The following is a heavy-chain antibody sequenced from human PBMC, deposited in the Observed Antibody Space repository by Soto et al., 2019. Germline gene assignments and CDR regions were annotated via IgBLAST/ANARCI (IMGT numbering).Heavy chain of an antibody. J-gene: IGHJ6*02. CDR3: ARAGVVVPAAMSGYYYYGMDV. D-gene: IGHD2-2*01. CDR2: IIPIFGTA. Sequence: ASVKVSFKASGGTFSSYAISWVRQAPGQGLEWMGGIIPIFGTANYAQKFQGRVTITADESTSTAYMELSSLRSEDTAVYYCARAGVVVPAAMSGYYYYGMDVWGQGTTVTVSS. V-gene: IGHV1-69*13. CDR1: GGTFSSYA.